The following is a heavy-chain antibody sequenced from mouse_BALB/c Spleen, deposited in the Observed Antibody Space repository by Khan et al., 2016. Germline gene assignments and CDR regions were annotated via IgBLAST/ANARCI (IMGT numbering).Heavy chain of an antibody. J-gene: IGHJ3*01. CDR1: GFNIKDTY. CDR2: IDPANGNT. D-gene: IGHD2-4*01. Sequence: VQLQQSGAELVKPGASVKLSCTASGFNIKDTYMHWVKQRPEQGLEWIGRIDPANGNTKYDPKFQGKAPITADTSSTTAYLQLSSLTSEDAAVYYCARSPYDYDVGFAYWGQGTLVTVSA. V-gene: IGHV14-3*02. CDR3: ARSPYDYDVGFAY.